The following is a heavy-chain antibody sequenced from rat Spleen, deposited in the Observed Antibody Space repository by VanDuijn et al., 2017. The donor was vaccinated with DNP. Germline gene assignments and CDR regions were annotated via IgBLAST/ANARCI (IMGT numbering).Heavy chain of an antibody. CDR2: LSYNGGTP. CDR3: TTAGSSSNWFVY. D-gene: IGHD1-2*01. Sequence: EVLLVESDGGLVQPGRSLKLSCAVSGFTFSDYYMAWVRQAPAKGLEWVATLSYNGGTPYYRDSVKGRFTISRDNAQSTLYLQMDSLRSEDTATYYCTTAGSSSNWFVYWGQGTLVTVSS. J-gene: IGHJ3*01. CDR1: GFTFSDYY. V-gene: IGHV5-20*01.